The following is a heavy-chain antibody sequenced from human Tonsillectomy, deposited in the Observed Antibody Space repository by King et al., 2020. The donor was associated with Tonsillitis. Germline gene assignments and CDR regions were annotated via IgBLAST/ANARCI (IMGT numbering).Heavy chain of an antibody. CDR1: GFTFSSYG. CDR3: AKVTSPWSYYYYGMDV. Sequence: VQLVESGGGVVQPGRSLRLSCAASGFTFSSYGIHWVRQAPGKGLEWVAVISYDGSNKYYADSVKGRFTISRDNSKNTVYLQMNSLRAEDTAVYYCAKVTSPWSYYYYGMDVWGQGTPVTVSS. CDR2: ISYDGSNK. J-gene: IGHJ6*02. D-gene: IGHD3-3*01. V-gene: IGHV3-30*18.